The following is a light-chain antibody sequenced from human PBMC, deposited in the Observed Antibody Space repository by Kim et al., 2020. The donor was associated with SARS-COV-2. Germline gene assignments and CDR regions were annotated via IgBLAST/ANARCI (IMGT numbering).Light chain of an antibody. J-gene: IGLJ1*01. Sequence: QSVTITCTGTSNHGSNYNCVTRYQKHPGKAPKVLIYDVTKRPSGVPDRFSGSKSGNTASLTVFGLQAEDEAEYYCTSYAGTNNPYVFGTGTKVTVL. CDR3: TSYAGTNNPYV. V-gene: IGLV2-8*01. CDR1: SNHGSNYNC. CDR2: DVT.